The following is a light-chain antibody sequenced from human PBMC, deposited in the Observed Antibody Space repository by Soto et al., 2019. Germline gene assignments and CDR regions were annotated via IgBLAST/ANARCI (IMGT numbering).Light chain of an antibody. CDR3: QKYYSVPFT. CDR2: AAS. Sequence: DIQMTQSPSSLSASAGDRVTITCRASQAIRNNLAWYQQKPGKVPRLLIYAASTLQSGVPSRVSGSGSGTDFTLTISSLQPEDVATYYCQKYYSVPFTFGPGTKVEI. CDR1: QAIRNN. V-gene: IGKV1-27*01. J-gene: IGKJ3*01.